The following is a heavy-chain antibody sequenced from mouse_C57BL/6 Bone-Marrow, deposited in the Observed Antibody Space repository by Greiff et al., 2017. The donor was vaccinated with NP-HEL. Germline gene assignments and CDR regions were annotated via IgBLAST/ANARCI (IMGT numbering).Heavy chain of an antibody. D-gene: IGHD2-3*01. CDR1: GYAFSSSW. V-gene: IGHV1-82*01. CDR3: ARGGCLLLAY. CDR2: IYPGDGDT. J-gene: IGHJ3*01. Sequence: VQGVESGPELVKPGASVKISCKASGYAFSSSWLNWVKQRPGKGLEWIGRIYPGDGDTNYNGKFKGKATLTADKSSSTAYMQLSSLTSEDSAVYFCARGGCLLLAYWCQGTLVTVSA.